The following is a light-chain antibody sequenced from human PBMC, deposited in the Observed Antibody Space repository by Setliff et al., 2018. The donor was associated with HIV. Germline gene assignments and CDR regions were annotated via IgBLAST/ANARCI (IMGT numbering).Light chain of an antibody. Sequence: QSVLTQPASVSGSPGQSITISCTGTSSDVGGYAYVSWYQQHPGKVPKLMLYEVGNRPSGVSNRFSGSKSGNTASLTISGLQAEDEADYYCCSYTSSTTLVFGTGTKVTVL. J-gene: IGLJ1*01. CDR1: SSDVGGYAY. CDR2: EVG. V-gene: IGLV2-14*01. CDR3: CSYTSSTTLV.